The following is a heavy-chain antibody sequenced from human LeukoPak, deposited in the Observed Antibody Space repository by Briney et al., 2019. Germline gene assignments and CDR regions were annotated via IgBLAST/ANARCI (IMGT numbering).Heavy chain of an antibody. V-gene: IGHV4-34*01. CDR3: ARGRQQWLVWGASPGTLFDP. Sequence: PSETLSLTCAVYGWSFSGYYWSWIRQPPGKGLEWIGEINHSGSTNYNPSLKSRVTISVDTSKNQLSLKQSSVTAADTAVYYCARGRQQWLVWGASPGTLFDPWGPGTLVTVSS. J-gene: IGHJ5*02. CDR1: GWSFSGYY. CDR2: INHSGST. D-gene: IGHD6-19*01.